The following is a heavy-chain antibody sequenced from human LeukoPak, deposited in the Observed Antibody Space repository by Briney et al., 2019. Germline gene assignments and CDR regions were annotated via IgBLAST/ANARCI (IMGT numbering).Heavy chain of an antibody. CDR3: ARDTNGYFDY. CDR2: FYTSGST. Sequence: SETLSLTCAVSGDSISSYYWSWFRQPAGKGLEWIGRFYTSGSTNYNPSLKSRVTMSVDTSKNQFSLKLSSVTAADTAVYYCARDTNGYFDYWGQGTLVTVSS. V-gene: IGHV4-4*07. J-gene: IGHJ4*02. CDR1: GDSISSYY. D-gene: IGHD1-1*01.